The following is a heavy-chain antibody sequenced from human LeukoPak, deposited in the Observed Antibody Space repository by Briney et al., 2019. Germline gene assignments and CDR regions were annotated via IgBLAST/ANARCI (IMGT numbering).Heavy chain of an antibody. CDR2: ISPHNGNT. D-gene: IGHD3-10*01. J-gene: IGHJ5*02. CDR1: GYTFTFYT. Sequence: ASVKVSCKPSGYTFTFYTIYWMRQAPGQGLEWMGWISPHNGNTNYAQRFQGRVTLTTDTSTNTAYMELRSLRSDDTAIYFCTRDARARGSANYYNGVWFEPWGQGTLVTVSS. CDR3: TRDARARGSANYYNGVWFEP. V-gene: IGHV1-18*01.